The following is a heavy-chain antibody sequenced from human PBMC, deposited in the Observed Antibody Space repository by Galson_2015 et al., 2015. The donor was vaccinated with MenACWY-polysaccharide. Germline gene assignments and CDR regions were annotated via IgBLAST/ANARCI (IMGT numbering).Heavy chain of an antibody. D-gene: IGHD4-11*01. CDR1: GDSVSSNTAA. CDR2: TYFRSKWYT. J-gene: IGHJ4*02. V-gene: IGHV6-1*01. CDR3: ARGTVASGLGY. Sequence: CAISGDSVSSNTAAWHWIRQSPSRGLEWLGRTYFRSKWYTDYSVSVKSRATINPDTSKNQLSLQLNSVTPEDTAVYYSARGTVASGLGYWGQGTLVTVSS.